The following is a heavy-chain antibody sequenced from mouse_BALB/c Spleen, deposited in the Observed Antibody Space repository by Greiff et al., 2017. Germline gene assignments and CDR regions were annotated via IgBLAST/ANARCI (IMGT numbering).Heavy chain of an antibody. J-gene: IGHJ2*01. Sequence: QVQLQQSGAELVRPGASVKLSCKASGYTFTSYLMKWVKQRPEQGLEWIGRIDPGGSGTNYNQKFKDKAILTADKSSSTAYMQLSSLTSDDSAVYYCAIEYFDYWGQGTTLTVSS. CDR3: AIEYFDY. V-gene: IGHV1-74*01. CDR1: GYTFTSYL. D-gene: IGHD2-10*02. CDR2: IDPGGSGT.